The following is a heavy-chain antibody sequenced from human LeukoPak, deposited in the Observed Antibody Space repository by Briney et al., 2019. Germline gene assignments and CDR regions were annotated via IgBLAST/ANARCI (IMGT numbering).Heavy chain of an antibody. Sequence: PGGSLRLSCAASGFTFSSHEMNWVRQAPGKGLEWVSYISSSGSAKYYADSVKGRFTISRDNAKNSLDLQMNSLRAEDTAVYYCARAAHCDSSGYYRPDYWGQGTLVTVSS. D-gene: IGHD3-22*01. CDR2: ISSSGSAK. J-gene: IGHJ4*02. V-gene: IGHV3-48*03. CDR3: ARAAHCDSSGYYRPDY. CDR1: GFTFSSHE.